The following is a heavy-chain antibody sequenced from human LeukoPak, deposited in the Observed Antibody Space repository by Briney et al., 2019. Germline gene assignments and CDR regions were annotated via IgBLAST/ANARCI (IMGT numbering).Heavy chain of an antibody. J-gene: IGHJ4*02. V-gene: IGHV3-7*01. D-gene: IGHD6-19*01. CDR1: RFNFRSLW. CDR3: ARDVWTGVAVSDY. CDR2: IKLDGSIQ. Sequence: GALRLSCVASRFNFRSLWIAWVRQAPGKGMGWLANIKLDGSIQYYLDSVTGRFTISRDNAKTSLYLQLNSLRADDTAVYYCARDVWTGVAVSDYWGQGTLVTVSS.